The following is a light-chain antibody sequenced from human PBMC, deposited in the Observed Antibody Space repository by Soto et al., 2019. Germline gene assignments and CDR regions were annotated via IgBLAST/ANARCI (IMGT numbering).Light chain of an antibody. Sequence: QSALTQPPSAPGSPGQSVAISCTGTSSDVGGYISVSWYQQYPGKAPKLMIYEDTKRPSGVPDRFSGSKSGNTASLTVSGLQAEDEADYYCSSYGGKHHLIFGGGTKLTVL. CDR2: EDT. J-gene: IGLJ2*01. CDR1: SSDVGGYIS. CDR3: SSYGGKHHLI. V-gene: IGLV2-8*01.